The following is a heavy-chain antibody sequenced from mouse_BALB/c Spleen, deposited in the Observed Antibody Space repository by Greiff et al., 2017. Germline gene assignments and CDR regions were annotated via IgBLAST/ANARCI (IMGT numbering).Heavy chain of an antibody. D-gene: IGHD2-1*01. CDR3: ARSDYGNTWFAY. J-gene: IGHJ3*01. Sequence: EVKVVESGGGLVQPGGSRKLSCAASGFTFSSFGMHWVRQAPEKGLEWVAYISSGSSTIYYADTVKGRFTISRDNPKNTLFLQKTSLRSEDTAMYYCARSDYGNTWFAYWGQGTLVTVSA. V-gene: IGHV5-17*02. CDR1: GFTFSSFG. CDR2: ISSGSSTI.